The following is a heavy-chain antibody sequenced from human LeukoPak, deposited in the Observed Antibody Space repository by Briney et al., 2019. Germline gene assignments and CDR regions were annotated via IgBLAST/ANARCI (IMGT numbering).Heavy chain of an antibody. CDR3: TPKYYFDY. J-gene: IGHJ4*01. CDR1: GFTFSTYA. V-gene: IGHV3-23*01. CDR2: VSGGSDTT. Sequence: GGSLRLSCAASGFTFSTYAMNWVRQAPGKGLEWVSTVSGGSDTTYYAGSVRGRFTISRDNSKNTLYLQMNSLRADDTAVYYCTPKYYFDYWGHGTLVTVSS.